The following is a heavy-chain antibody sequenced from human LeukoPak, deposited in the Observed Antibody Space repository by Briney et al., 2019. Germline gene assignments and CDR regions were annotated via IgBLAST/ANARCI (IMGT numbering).Heavy chain of an antibody. CDR3: ARDGSYYESWFDP. D-gene: IGHD1-26*01. CDR1: GGSISSYY. V-gene: IGHV4-59*01. CDR2: IYDSGIT. Sequence: SETLSLTCTVSGGSISSYYWSWIRQPPGKGLEWIGYIYDSGITNYNPSLKSRVTISVDTSKNQFSLKLSSVTAADTAVYYCARDGSYYESWFDPWGQGTLVTVSS. J-gene: IGHJ5*02.